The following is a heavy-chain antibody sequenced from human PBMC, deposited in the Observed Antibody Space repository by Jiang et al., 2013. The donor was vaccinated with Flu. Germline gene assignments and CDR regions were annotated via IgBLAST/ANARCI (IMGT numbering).Heavy chain of an antibody. CDR3: ARAQKYSGFELPYFDF. V-gene: IGHV4-39*07. J-gene: IGHJ4*02. CDR1: GGSIGSSSYH. Sequence: GSGLVKPSETLSLTCTVSGGSIGSSSYHWDWIRQSPGKGLEWIGSIYHSGSTYYNPSLTSRLTMSVHTSKNQISLKLTSVTAADTALYYCARAQKYSGFELPYFDFWGQGRPGHRLL. D-gene: IGHD5-12*01. CDR2: IYHSGST.